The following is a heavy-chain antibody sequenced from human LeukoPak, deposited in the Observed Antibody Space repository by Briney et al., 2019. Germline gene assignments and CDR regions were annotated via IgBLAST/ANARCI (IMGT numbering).Heavy chain of an antibody. CDR3: ARDIEYSSSSDGDY. Sequence: GGSLSLSCAASGFTFSSYEMNWVRQAPGKGLEWVSYISSSGSTIYYADSVKGRFTISRDNAKNSLYLQMNSLRAEDTAVYYCARDIEYSSSSDGDYWGQGTLVTVSS. J-gene: IGHJ4*02. CDR2: ISSSGSTI. D-gene: IGHD6-6*01. V-gene: IGHV3-48*03. CDR1: GFTFSSYE.